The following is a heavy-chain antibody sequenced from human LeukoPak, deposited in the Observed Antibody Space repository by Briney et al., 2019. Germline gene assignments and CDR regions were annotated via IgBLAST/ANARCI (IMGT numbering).Heavy chain of an antibody. CDR2: TSSTGRTI. CDR3: ARLRDPYYYYYMDV. D-gene: IGHD3-16*01. Sequence: PGGSLRLSCAASGFSFSTYEMNWVRQAPGKGLEWVSYTSSTGRTIYYADSVKGRFTISRDNAKNSLYLQMNSLRAEDTAVYYCARLRDPYYYYYMDVWGKGTTVTASS. CDR1: GFSFSTYE. V-gene: IGHV3-48*03. J-gene: IGHJ6*03.